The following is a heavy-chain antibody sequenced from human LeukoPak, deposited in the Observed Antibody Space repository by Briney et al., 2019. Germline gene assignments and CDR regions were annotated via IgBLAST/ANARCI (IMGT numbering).Heavy chain of an antibody. Sequence: GGSLRLSCAASGFTFSNHGMNWVRQAPGKGLEWLSGVSPPGGGTYYADSVKGRFTISRDDSKNTLSLQMNSLRVKDTAVYHCARDLAWGAFDYWGQGTLVTVSS. J-gene: IGHJ4*02. V-gene: IGHV3-23*01. CDR3: ARDLAWGAFDY. CDR2: VSPPGGGT. D-gene: IGHD7-27*01. CDR1: GFTFSNHG.